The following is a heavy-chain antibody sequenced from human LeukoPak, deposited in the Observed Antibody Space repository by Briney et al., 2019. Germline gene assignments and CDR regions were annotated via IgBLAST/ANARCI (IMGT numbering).Heavy chain of an antibody. J-gene: IGHJ4*02. V-gene: IGHV4-34*01. D-gene: IGHD3-16*02. Sequence: PSETLSLTCTVSGGSISGTYYWSWIRQPPGKGLEWIGEINHSGSTNYNPSLKSRVTISVDTSKNQFSLKLSSVTAADTAVYYCAREGPSRLSPAGYVWGSYRPKGGLDYWGQGTLVTVSS. CDR1: GGSISGTYY. CDR3: AREGPSRLSPAGYVWGSYRPKGGLDY. CDR2: INHSGST.